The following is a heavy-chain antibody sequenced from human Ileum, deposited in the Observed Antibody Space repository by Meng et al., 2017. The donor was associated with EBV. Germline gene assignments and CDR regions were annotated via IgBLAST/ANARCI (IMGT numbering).Heavy chain of an antibody. Sequence: QVPVVGSGGGWVQPGRYLRLSCAASGLTFSSYAMHWVRQAPGKGLEWVAVISYDGSNKYYADSVKGRFTISRDNSKNTLYLQMNSLRAEDTAVYYCARDRDGYHDYWGQGTLVTVSS. CDR2: ISYDGSNK. CDR1: GLTFSSYA. V-gene: IGHV3-30-3*01. D-gene: IGHD5-24*01. CDR3: ARDRDGYHDY. J-gene: IGHJ4*02.